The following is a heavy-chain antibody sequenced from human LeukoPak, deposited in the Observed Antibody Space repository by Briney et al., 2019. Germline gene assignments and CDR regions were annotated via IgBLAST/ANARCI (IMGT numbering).Heavy chain of an antibody. CDR2: ISSNGDST. CDR3: ARGRLRFLEWLLPYFDY. V-gene: IGHV3-64*01. J-gene: IGHJ4*02. CDR1: GFTFSSYA. D-gene: IGHD3-3*01. Sequence: GGSLRLSCAASGFTFSSYAMHWVRQAPGKGLEYVSAISSNGDSTYYANSVKGRFTISRDNSKNTLYLQMGSLRAEDMAVYYCARGRLRFLEWLLPYFDYWRQGTLVTVSS.